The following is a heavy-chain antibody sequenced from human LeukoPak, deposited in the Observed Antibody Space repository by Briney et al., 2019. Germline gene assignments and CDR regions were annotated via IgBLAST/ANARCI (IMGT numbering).Heavy chain of an antibody. V-gene: IGHV3-53*01. Sequence: GGSLRLSCAASGFTVSSNYMSWVRQAPGKGLEWVSVIYSGGSTYYADSVKGRFTISRDNSKNTLYLQMNSLRAEDTAVYYCACVNYDFWSGYGYPPYYYYHMDVWGKGTTVTVSS. CDR3: ACVNYDFWSGYGYPPYYYYHMDV. CDR1: GFTVSSNY. D-gene: IGHD3-3*01. CDR2: IYSGGST. J-gene: IGHJ6*03.